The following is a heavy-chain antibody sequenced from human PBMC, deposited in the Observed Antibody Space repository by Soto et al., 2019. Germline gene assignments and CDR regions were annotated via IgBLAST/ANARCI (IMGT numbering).Heavy chain of an antibody. CDR3: AREVVVGATAKFDR. V-gene: IGHV3-53*03. CDR1: GFGVTESETY. Sequence: EVQMVESGGGLIQPGGSLKLSCAVSGFGVTESETYVSWIRQDPGKGLEWVAAFYRGGRRNYAASVKGRFVISSDKPENSVFLQLNLVSVEDTAVYYCAREVVVGATAKFDRWGQGTMVIVSP. CDR2: FYRGGRR. D-gene: IGHD2-21*01. J-gene: IGHJ5*02.